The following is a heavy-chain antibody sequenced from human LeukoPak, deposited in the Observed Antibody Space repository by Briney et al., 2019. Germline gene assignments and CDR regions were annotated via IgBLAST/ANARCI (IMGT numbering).Heavy chain of an antibody. CDR2: IYYSGST. D-gene: IGHD3-22*01. CDR3: ARDSSYYYDSSGYYDY. Sequence: SQTLSLTCTVSGGSISSGDYYWSWIRQPPGKGLEWIGYIYYSGSTYYNPSLKSRVTIPVDTSKNQFSLKLSSVTAADTAVYYCARDSSYYYDSSGYYDYWGQGTLVTVSS. J-gene: IGHJ4*02. V-gene: IGHV4-30-4*08. CDR1: GGSISSGDYY.